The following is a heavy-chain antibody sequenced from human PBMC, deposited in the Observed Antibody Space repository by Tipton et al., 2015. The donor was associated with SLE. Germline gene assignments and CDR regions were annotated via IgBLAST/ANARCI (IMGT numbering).Heavy chain of an antibody. CDR3: ARDLGEGDYYYYMDV. CDR1: GFTFSSYA. Sequence: SLRLSCAASGFTFSSYAMHWVRQAPGKGLEWVAVISYDGSNKYYADSVKGRFTISRDNSKNTLYLQMNSLRAEDTAVYYCARDLGEGDYYYYMDVWGKGTTVTVSS. CDR2: ISYDGSNK. J-gene: IGHJ6*03. V-gene: IGHV3-30*14. D-gene: IGHD3-10*01.